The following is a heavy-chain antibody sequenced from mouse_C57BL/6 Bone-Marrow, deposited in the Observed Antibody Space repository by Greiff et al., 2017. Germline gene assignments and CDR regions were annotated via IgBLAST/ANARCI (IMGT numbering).Heavy chain of an antibody. CDR2: IDPSDRYP. CDR3: ARDGSDY. Sequence: VQLQQPGAELVMPGASVKLSCKASGYTFTSSWMHWVKQRPGQGLEWIGEIDPSDRYPNYNQKFKGKSTLTVDKSSSTAYMQLSSLTSVDSAVYYCARDGSDYWGQGTTLTVSS. CDR1: GYTFTSSW. V-gene: IGHV1-69*01. J-gene: IGHJ2*01.